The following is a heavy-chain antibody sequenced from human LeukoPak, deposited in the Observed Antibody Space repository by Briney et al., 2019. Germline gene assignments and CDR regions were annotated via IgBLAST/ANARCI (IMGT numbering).Heavy chain of an antibody. J-gene: IGHJ3*02. CDR1: GFTFSSYA. Sequence: GGSLRLSCAASGFTFSSYAMHWVRQAPGKGLEWVAVISYDGSNKYYADSVKGRFTISRDNSKNTLYLQMNSLRAEDTAVYYCARVGYQWELLSAFDIWGQGTMVTVSS. D-gene: IGHD1-26*01. CDR3: ARVGYQWELLSAFDI. CDR2: ISYDGSNK. V-gene: IGHV3-30-3*01.